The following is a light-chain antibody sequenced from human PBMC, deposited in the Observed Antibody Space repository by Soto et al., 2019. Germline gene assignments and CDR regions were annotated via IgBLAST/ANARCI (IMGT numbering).Light chain of an antibody. V-gene: IGKV3-11*01. CDR1: QTVYNY. Sequence: EIVLTQSPATLSLSPGERDTVSCRASQTVYNYLVWYQQRPGQAPRLLISDASNRATGIPARFSGSGSGTDLTLTINSLESEDLAIYFCQQRYDWPLTFGGGSKIEMK. J-gene: IGKJ4*01. CDR3: QQRYDWPLT. CDR2: DAS.